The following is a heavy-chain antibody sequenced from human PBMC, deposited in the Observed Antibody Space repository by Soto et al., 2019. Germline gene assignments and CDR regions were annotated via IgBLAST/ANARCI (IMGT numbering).Heavy chain of an antibody. V-gene: IGHV1-46*03. CDR3: ASVVCITGTTGRAFDI. Sequence: GASVKVSCKASGYTFTSYYMHWVRQAPGQGLEWMGIINPSGGSTSYAQKFQGRVTMTRDTSTSTVYMELSSLRSEDTAVYYCASVVCITGTTGRAFDIWGQGTMVTVSS. CDR2: INPSGGST. CDR1: GYTFTSYY. D-gene: IGHD1-7*01. J-gene: IGHJ3*02.